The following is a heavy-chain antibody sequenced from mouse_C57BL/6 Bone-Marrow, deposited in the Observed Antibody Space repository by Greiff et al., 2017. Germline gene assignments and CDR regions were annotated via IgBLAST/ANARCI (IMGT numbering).Heavy chain of an antibody. J-gene: IGHJ1*03. Sequence: EVQLQQSGAELVRPGASVKLSCTASGFNIKDYYMHWVKQRPEQGLEWIGRLDPEDGDHESAPKFQGKATMTADTSSNTAYLQLSSLTSEDTAVYYCTDGNYWYFDVWGTGTTVTVSS. CDR1: GFNIKDYY. CDR3: TDGNYWYFDV. CDR2: LDPEDGDH. V-gene: IGHV14-1*01. D-gene: IGHD2-1*01.